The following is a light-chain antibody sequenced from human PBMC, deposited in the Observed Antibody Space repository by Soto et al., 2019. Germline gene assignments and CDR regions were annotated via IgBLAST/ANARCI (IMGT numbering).Light chain of an antibody. CDR1: RSNIGSNS. CDR2: TNS. V-gene: IGLV1-47*02. CDR3: ATWDDSLRIWV. Sequence: HSVLTQPPSASETPGQRITISCSGSRSNIGSNSVYWYQQLSGTAPKLLIYTNSQRPSGVPERFSGAKSGTSASLAISGLRSEDEADYYCATWDDSLRIWVFGGGTKVTVL. J-gene: IGLJ3*02.